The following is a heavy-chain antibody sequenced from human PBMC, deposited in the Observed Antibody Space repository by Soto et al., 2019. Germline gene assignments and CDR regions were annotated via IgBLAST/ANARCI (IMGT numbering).Heavy chain of an antibody. V-gene: IGHV3-23*01. D-gene: IGHD4-4*01. CDR2: FTTSGDFT. CDR3: ARPVTD. Sequence: EVQLLDSGGALVQPGGSLRLSCATSGFTFSNHAMSWVRQAPGKGLEWVSTFTTSGDFTYYADSVKGRFTISRDNSKSTLYLQMNSLRVEDTAVYYCARPVTDWGQGTMVTVSS. CDR1: GFTFSNHA. J-gene: IGHJ4*02.